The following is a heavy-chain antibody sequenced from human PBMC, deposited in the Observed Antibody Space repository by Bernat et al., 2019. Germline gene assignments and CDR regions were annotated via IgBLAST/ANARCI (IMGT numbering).Heavy chain of an antibody. CDR3: ARQRSSSWYSPFEY. CDR1: GGSISSSSYY. Sequence: QLQLQESGPGLVKPSETLSLTCTVSGGSISSSSYYWGWIRKPPGKGLEWIGSIYYSGSTYYNASLKSRVTISVDTSKNQFSLKLSSVTAADTAVYYCARQRSSSWYSPFEYWGQGTLVTVSS. CDR2: IYYSGST. D-gene: IGHD6-13*01. J-gene: IGHJ4*02. V-gene: IGHV4-39*01.